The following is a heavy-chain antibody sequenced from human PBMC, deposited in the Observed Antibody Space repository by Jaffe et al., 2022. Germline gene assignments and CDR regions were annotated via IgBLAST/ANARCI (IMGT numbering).Heavy chain of an antibody. V-gene: IGHV3-23*01. CDR3: AKDRMSIAARPSLGAIIDY. CDR1: GFTFSSYA. J-gene: IGHJ4*02. Sequence: EVQLLESGGGLVQPGGSLRLSCAASGFTFSSYAMSWVRQAPGKGLEWVSAISGSGGSTYYADSVKGRFTISRDNSKNTLYLQMNSLRAEDTAVYYCAKDRMSIAARPSLGAIIDYWGQGTLVTVSS. CDR2: ISGSGGST. D-gene: IGHD6-6*01.